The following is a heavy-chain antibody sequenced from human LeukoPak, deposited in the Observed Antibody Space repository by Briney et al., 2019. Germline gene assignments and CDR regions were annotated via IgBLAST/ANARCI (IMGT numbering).Heavy chain of an antibody. D-gene: IGHD3-3*01. CDR3: VRVYDFSFDS. CDR2: ISYDGSNK. CDR1: GFTFSSYG. Sequence: AGGSLRLSCAASGFTFSSYGMHWVRQAPGKALEWVAVISYDGSNKYYADSVKGRFTISRDNSKNTLYLQMNSLRAEDTAVYYCVRVYDFSFDSWGQGTLVTVSS. V-gene: IGHV3-30*03. J-gene: IGHJ5*01.